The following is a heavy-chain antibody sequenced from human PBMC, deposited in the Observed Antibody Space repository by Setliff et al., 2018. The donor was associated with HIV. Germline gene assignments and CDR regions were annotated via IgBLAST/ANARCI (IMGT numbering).Heavy chain of an antibody. CDR1: GGSFRSSRYY. V-gene: IGHV4-39*01. D-gene: IGHD3-10*01. J-gene: IGHJ4*02. CDR3: ARPALGIGGGSRFDN. CDR2: IHYGGFF. Sequence: KASETLSLTCTVSGGSFRSSRYYWGWIRQPPGKGLEWIGNIHYGGFFWYSPSLKSRVTISVDTSNNQFSLKLSSVTAADTAVYYCARPALGIGGGSRFDNWGQGTRVTVSS.